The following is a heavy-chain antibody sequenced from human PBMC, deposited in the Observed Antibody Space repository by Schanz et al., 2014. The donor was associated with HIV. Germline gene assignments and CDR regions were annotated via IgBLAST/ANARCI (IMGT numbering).Heavy chain of an antibody. CDR1: GFIFSNYG. CDR3: AKASESIFGVEGLDF. J-gene: IGHJ4*02. CDR2: SSHDGSVK. D-gene: IGHD3-3*01. Sequence: QVHLVESGGGVVQPGRSLRLSCVGSGFIFSNYGIHWVRQAPGKGLEWVAVSSHDGSVKFYGDSVKGRFTISRDTFKNTVYQQMNSLRSEDTAVYYCAKASESIFGVEGLDFWGQGTLVIVSS. V-gene: IGHV3-30*18.